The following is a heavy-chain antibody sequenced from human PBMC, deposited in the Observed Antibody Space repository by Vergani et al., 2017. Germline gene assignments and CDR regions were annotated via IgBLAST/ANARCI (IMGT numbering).Heavy chain of an antibody. Sequence: QVQLVESGGNVVQSGTSLRLSCAASGFSFGSYGMHWVRQSPGKGLEWVAVISNDGGNKYYADSVKGRFTIYKDNTVDMLSLQMNSLRPDDTAVYYCARDLRYCSGGSCYYNWFDPWGQGTLVTVSS. CDR2: ISNDGGNK. V-gene: IGHV3-30*03. J-gene: IGHJ5*02. CDR1: GFSFGSYG. D-gene: IGHD2-15*01. CDR3: ARDLRYCSGGSCYYNWFDP.